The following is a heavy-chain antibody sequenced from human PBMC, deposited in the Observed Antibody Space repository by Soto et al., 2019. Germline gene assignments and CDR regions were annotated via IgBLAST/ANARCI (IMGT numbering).Heavy chain of an antibody. CDR1: GFTFSSYG. CDR2: IWYDGSNK. Sequence: GGSLRLSCAASGFTFSSYGMHWVRQAPGKGLEWVAVIWYDGSNKYYADSVKGRFTISGDNSKNTLYLQMNSLRAEDTAVYYCARDGSMTYCSSTSCYGVGYYYYYYMDVWGKGTTVTVSS. V-gene: IGHV3-33*01. J-gene: IGHJ6*03. D-gene: IGHD2-2*01. CDR3: ARDGSMTYCSSTSCYGVGYYYYYYMDV.